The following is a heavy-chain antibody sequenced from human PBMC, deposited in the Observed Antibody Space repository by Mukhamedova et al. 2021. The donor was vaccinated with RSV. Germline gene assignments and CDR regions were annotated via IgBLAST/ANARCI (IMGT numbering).Heavy chain of an antibody. D-gene: IGHD6-19*01. J-gene: IGHJ4*02. V-gene: IGHV3-30*02. CDR3: AQDGGAVTGEMGY. Sequence: YADSVKGRFTISRDNSKNTLYLQMNSLRDEDTAVDDCAQDGGAVTGEMGYWGQGTLGTVSS.